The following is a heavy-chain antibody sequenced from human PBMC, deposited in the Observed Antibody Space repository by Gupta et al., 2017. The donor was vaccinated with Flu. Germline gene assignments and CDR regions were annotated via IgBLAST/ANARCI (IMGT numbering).Heavy chain of an antibody. J-gene: IGHJ4*02. D-gene: IGHD3-22*01. Sequence: QVQLQESGPGLVKPSETLSLTCTVSGGSINGYYCGWIRQPPGKGLEWIGYIYYSGRTKYNPPLKSRVAMSVDTSQNHFSLKMNSVTAADTAVYYCARYDSGGYSLEYWGQGTLVTVSS. CDR3: ARYDSGGYSLEY. CDR1: GGSINGYY. CDR2: IYYSGRT. V-gene: IGHV4-59*01.